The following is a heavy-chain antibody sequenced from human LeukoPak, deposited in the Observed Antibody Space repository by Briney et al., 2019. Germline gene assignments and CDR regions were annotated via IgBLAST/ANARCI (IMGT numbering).Heavy chain of an antibody. V-gene: IGHV4-34*01. D-gene: IGHD3-10*01. CDR2: INHSGST. Sequence: SETLSLTCAAYGGSFSGYYWSWIRQPPGKGLEWIGEINHSGSTNYNPSLKSRVTISVDTSKNQFSLKLSSVTAADTAVYYCARHWGYYGSGSYYFDYWGQGTLVTVSS. CDR3: ARHWGYYGSGSYYFDY. J-gene: IGHJ4*02. CDR1: GGSFSGYY.